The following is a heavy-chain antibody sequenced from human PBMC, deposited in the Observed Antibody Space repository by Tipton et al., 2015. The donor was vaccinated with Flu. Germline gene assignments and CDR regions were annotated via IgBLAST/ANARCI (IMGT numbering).Heavy chain of an antibody. J-gene: IGHJ5*02. Sequence: TLSLTCTVSGYSISSGYYWGWIRQPPGKGLEWIGSFYHVGDTYYNPSLKSRVTISVDMSKNQFSLKLRSVTAADTAVYYCARDGAARGWLDPWGQGTLVTVSS. CDR1: GYSISSGYY. D-gene: IGHD6-6*01. V-gene: IGHV4-38-2*02. CDR2: FYHVGDT. CDR3: ARDGAARGWLDP.